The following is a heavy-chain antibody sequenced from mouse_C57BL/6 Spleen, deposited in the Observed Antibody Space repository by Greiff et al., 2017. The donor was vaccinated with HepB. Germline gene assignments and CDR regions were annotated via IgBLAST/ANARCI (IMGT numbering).Heavy chain of an antibody. D-gene: IGHD1-1*01. CDR2: ISSGSSTI. CDR1: GFTFSDYG. CDR3: ARQGYYGSSYVGYFDV. V-gene: IGHV5-17*01. J-gene: IGHJ1*03. Sequence: VQLKESGGGLVKPGGSLKLSCAASGFTFSDYGMHWVRQAPEKGLEWVAYISSGSSTIYYADTVKGRFTISRDNAKNTLFLQMTSLRSEDTAMYYCARQGYYGSSYVGYFDVWGTGTTVTVSS.